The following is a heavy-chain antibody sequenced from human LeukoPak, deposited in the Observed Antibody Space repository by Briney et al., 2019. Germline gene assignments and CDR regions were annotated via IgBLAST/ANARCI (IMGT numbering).Heavy chain of an antibody. Sequence: GGSLRLSCAASGFIFSSFEMNWVRQAPGKGLEWVSYISDSGSIIYYADSVKGRFTISRDNAKNSLYLQMNSLRVEDTAVYYCARDIFAVVHSGYFEHWGQVTLVTVSS. CDR3: ARDIFAVVHSGYFEH. CDR2: ISDSGSII. V-gene: IGHV3-48*03. D-gene: IGHD3-3*02. CDR1: GFIFSSFE. J-gene: IGHJ4*02.